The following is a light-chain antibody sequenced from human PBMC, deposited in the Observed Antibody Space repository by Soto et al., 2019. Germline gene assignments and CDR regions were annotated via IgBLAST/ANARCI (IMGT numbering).Light chain of an antibody. J-gene: IGLJ1*01. CDR2: EVV. CDR3: KSCAGSNTYV. Sequence: QSALTQPPSASGSPGQSVTISCTGTKNDIGVYDFVSWYQHHPGKAPRLIIYEVVQRPSGVPDRFSGSKSGNTASLTVSGLQAADEADYFCKSCAGSNTYVDGSGTKVTVL. V-gene: IGLV2-8*01. CDR1: KNDIGVYDF.